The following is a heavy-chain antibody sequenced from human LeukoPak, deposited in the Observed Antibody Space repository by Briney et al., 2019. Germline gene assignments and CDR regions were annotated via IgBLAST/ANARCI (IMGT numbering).Heavy chain of an antibody. CDR3: ARDLGAGTDYYYYGMDV. CDR2: ISYDGSNK. Sequence: GRSLRLSCAASGFTFSSYAMPWVRQAPGKGLEWVAVISYDGSNKYYADSVKGRFTISRDNSKNTLYLQMNSLRAEDTAVYYCARDLGAGTDYYYYGMDVWGQGTTVTVSS. J-gene: IGHJ6*02. D-gene: IGHD6-19*01. V-gene: IGHV3-30-3*01. CDR1: GFTFSSYA.